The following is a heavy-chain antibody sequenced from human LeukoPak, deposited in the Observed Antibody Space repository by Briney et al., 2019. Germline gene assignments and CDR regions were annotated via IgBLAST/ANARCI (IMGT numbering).Heavy chain of an antibody. D-gene: IGHD6-13*01. CDR3: ARHWGQQLVFDY. CDR2: IYQSGST. V-gene: IGHV4-4*02. J-gene: IGHJ4*02. Sequence: PSGTLSLTCAVSGGSISNSNWWSWVRQPPGKGLEWIGEIYQSGSTNYNPPLKSRVTISVDKSKNQFSLKLSSVTAADTAVYYCARHWGQQLVFDYWGQGTLVTVSS. CDR1: GGSISNSNW.